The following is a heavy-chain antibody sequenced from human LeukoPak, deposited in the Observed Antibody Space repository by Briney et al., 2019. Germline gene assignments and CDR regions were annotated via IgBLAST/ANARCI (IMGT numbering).Heavy chain of an antibody. V-gene: IGHV4-39*07. D-gene: IGHD6-13*01. CDR2: IYYSGST. CDR3: ARVATGQQLVRPPIDY. Sequence: PSETLSLTCTVSGGSISSSSYYWGWIRQPPGKGLEWIGSIYYSGSTYYNPSLKSRVTISVDTSKNQFSLKLSSVTAADTAVYYCARVATGQQLVRPPIDYWGQGTLVTVSS. CDR1: GGSISSSSYY. J-gene: IGHJ4*02.